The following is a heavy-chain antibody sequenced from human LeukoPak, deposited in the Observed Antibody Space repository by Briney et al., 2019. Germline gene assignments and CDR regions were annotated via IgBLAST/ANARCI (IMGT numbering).Heavy chain of an antibody. CDR3: ARAPVWGSYRYLGYLDY. J-gene: IGHJ4*02. D-gene: IGHD3-16*02. CDR1: GFTVSSNY. Sequence: GSLRLSCAASGFTVSSNYMSWVRQAPGKGLEWVSVIYSGGSTYYADSVKGRFTVSRDNSKNTLYLQMNSLRAEDTAVYYCARAPVWGSYRYLGYLDYWGQGTLVTVSS. CDR2: IYSGGST. V-gene: IGHV3-66*01.